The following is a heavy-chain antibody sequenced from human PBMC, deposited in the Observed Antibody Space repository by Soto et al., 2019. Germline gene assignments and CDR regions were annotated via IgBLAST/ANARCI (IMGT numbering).Heavy chain of an antibody. J-gene: IGHJ6*02. Sequence: VASVKVSCKASGYTFTSYYMHWVRQAPGQGLEWMGIINPSGGSTSYAQKFQGRVTMTRDTSTSTVYMELSSLRSEDTAVYYCARGIVVVVAATHDYYYGMDVWGQGTTVTVSS. CDR2: INPSGGST. V-gene: IGHV1-46*01. CDR3: ARGIVVVVAATHDYYYGMDV. D-gene: IGHD2-15*01. CDR1: GYTFTSYY.